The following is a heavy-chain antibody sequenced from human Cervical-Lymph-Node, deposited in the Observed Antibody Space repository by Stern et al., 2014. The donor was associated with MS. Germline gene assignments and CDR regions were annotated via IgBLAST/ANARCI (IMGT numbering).Heavy chain of an antibody. CDR2: IFPGGSDI. Sequence: EVQLEESGPEVKRPGESLKISCQASGYTFTSYWIGWVRQMPGKGLEWLGIIFPGGSDIGYSPFSQGQVTISADKSSSTACLQWNNLKASDTAIYYWARQRYFDYWGQGTLVTVSS. V-gene: IGHV5-51*01. CDR1: GYTFTSYW. CDR3: ARQRYFDY. J-gene: IGHJ4*02.